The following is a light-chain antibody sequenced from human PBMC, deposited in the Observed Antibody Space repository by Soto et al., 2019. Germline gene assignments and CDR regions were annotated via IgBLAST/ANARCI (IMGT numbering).Light chain of an antibody. V-gene: IGLV1-51*01. CDR2: DNN. J-gene: IGLJ3*02. Sequence: QSVLTQPPSVSAAPGQKVTISCSGGISNIGKNYVSWYQQLPGTAPKVLIYDNNKRPSGIPDRFSGSKSGTSATLGITGLQTGDEADYYCGTWDSSLSAPNWVFGGGTKLTVL. CDR1: ISNIGKNY. CDR3: GTWDSSLSAPNWV.